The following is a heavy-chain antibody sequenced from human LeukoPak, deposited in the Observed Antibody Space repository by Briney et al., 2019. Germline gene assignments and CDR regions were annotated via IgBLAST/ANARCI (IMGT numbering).Heavy chain of an antibody. V-gene: IGHV4-30-2*01. CDR3: ARHERCSSINCIYNWFDP. D-gene: IGHD2-2*01. CDR1: GGSISSGGYS. J-gene: IGHJ5*02. CDR2: IYHSGST. Sequence: SETLSLTCAVSGGSISSGGYSWSWIRQPPGKGLEWIGYIYHSGSTYYNPSLKSRVTISVDTSKNQFSLNLSSVTAADTAVYYCARHERCSSINCIYNWFDPWGQGTLVIVSS.